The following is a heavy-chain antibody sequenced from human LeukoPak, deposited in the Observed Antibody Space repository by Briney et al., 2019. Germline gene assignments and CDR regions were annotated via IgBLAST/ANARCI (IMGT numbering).Heavy chain of an antibody. CDR3: VGGGY. V-gene: IGHV3-7*04. CDR2: IKQDGSEK. J-gene: IGHJ4*02. CDR1: GFTFSNYW. Sequence: GGSLRLSCAASGFTFSNYWMNWVRQAPGRGLGWVANIKQDGSEKYYVDSAKGRFTISRDNAKNSLYLQMNSLRAEDAAVYYCVGGGYWGQGTLVTVSS.